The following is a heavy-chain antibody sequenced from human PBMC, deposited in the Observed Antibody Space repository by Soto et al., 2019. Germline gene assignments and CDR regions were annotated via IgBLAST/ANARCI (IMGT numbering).Heavy chain of an antibody. CDR1: GGSFSGYY. Sequence: GTMPLTSTGYGGSFSGYYWSWIRPTQGKGLEWIGEIDHSGIRNYNAPLKSRSTIAGDTSKTQFSLKLSSVTAADTAVYYCAREGQLRGSIAARPILYSGSGALDYGGKGTLVT. J-gene: IGHJ4*02. CDR3: AREGQLRGSIAARPILYSGSGALDY. V-gene: IGHV4-34*01. D-gene: IGHD1-26*01. CDR2: IDHSGIR.